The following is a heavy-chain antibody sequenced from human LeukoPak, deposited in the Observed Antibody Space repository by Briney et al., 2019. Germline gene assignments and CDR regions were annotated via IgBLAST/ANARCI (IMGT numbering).Heavy chain of an antibody. V-gene: IGHV3-64*02. CDR3: VRGYSFGPYGMDV. J-gene: IGHJ6*02. CDR2: ISSNGGST. CDR1: GFTFSDYA. Sequence: GGSLRLSCAASGFTFSDYAMHWVRQAPGKGLEYVSVISSNGGSTYYADSVKGRFTISRDNSKNTLYLQMGSLRAEDMAVYFCVRGYSFGPYGMDVWGQGTTVTVSS. D-gene: IGHD2-15*01.